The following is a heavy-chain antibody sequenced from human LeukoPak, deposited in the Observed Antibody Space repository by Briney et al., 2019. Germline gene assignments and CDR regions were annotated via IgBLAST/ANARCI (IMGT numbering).Heavy chain of an antibody. V-gene: IGHV3-21*01. J-gene: IGHJ4*02. Sequence: GGSVTLSCAASGFPLKSYSMNGVRGATGKGREWVSYIISSSSYIYYAYSVKGRFTISRGNAKTSLYLQMNSLRAEDTAVYYCARALRSIVGASTPFDYWGQGTLVTVSS. CDR2: IISSSSYI. D-gene: IGHD1-26*01. CDR3: ARALRSIVGASTPFDY. CDR1: GFPLKSYS.